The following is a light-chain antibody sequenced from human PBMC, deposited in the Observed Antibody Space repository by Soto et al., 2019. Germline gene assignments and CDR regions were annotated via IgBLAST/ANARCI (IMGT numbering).Light chain of an antibody. CDR1: SSDVGGYNY. CDR3: CSYAGSDTLDV. Sequence: QSALTQPRSVSVSPGQSVTISCTGTSSDVGGYNYVSWYQQHPGKAPKLMIYDVSKRPSGVPDRFSGSKSGNTASLTISGLQAEDEADYYCCSYAGSDTLDVFGTGTKLTVL. V-gene: IGLV2-11*01. CDR2: DVS. J-gene: IGLJ1*01.